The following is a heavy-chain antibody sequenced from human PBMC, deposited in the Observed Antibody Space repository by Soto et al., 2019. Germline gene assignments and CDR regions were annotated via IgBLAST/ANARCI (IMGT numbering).Heavy chain of an antibody. CDR1: GFSLSTGGVG. Sequence: QTTLEESGPPRVKPTQTLTLTCIFSGFSLSTGGVGVGWIRQPPGKALEWLAFIYWDDDKRYSPSLRSRLTVTHDTPGHPGALTMTHMHPVDTATYFCARRATCQGHWAGGYFDSWGQGTLVTVSS. D-gene: IGHD7-27*01. CDR3: ARRATCQGHWAGGYFDS. CDR2: IYWDDDK. J-gene: IGHJ4*02. V-gene: IGHV2-5*02.